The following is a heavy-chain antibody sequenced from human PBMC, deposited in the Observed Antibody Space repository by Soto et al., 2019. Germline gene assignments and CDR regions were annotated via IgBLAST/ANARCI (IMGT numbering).Heavy chain of an antibody. J-gene: IGHJ6*02. V-gene: IGHV3-23*01. CDR3: AKDLDPYYYDRRGYPPRVSGMDV. Sequence: EVQLLESGGGLVQPGGSLRLSCAAPGFTFSSYAMSWVRQAPGKGLEWVSAISGSGGSTYYADSVKGRFTISRDNSKNSLYLQMNSLRARDTAVYYCAKDLDPYYYDRRGYPPRVSGMDVWGQGTTVTVSS. CDR1: GFTFSSYA. D-gene: IGHD3-22*01. CDR2: ISGSGGST.